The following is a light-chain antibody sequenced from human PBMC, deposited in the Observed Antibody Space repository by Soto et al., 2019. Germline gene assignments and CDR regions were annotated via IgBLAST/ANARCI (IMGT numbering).Light chain of an antibody. CDR1: QTISSY. CDR2: DAS. Sequence: ELVLTQSPATLSLSPGERATLSCRASQTISSYLAWYQQKPGQAPRLLIYDASDRATGVPARFSGGGSGTDFTLTISSLQPEDFATYYCQQVNVYPSTFGGGTKV. CDR3: QQVNVYPST. J-gene: IGKJ4*01. V-gene: IGKV3-11*01.